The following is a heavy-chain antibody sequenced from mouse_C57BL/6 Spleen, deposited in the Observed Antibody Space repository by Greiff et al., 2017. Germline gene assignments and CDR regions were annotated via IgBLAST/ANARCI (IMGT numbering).Heavy chain of an antibody. Sequence: QVQLQQPGAELVKPGASVKVSCKASGYTFTSYWMHWLKQRPGQGLEWIGRIHPSDSDTNYNQKFKGKATLTVDTSSSTAYMQLSSLTSEDSAVDYCAGSGDGGAWFAYWGQGTLVTVSA. J-gene: IGHJ3*01. CDR1: GYTFTSYW. V-gene: IGHV1-74*01. CDR3: AGSGDGGAWFAY. CDR2: IHPSDSDT.